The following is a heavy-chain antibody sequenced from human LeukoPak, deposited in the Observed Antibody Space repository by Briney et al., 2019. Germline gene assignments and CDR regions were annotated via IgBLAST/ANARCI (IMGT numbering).Heavy chain of an antibody. V-gene: IGHV4-4*07. D-gene: IGHD3-22*01. J-gene: IGHJ4*02. CDR1: GGSISSYY. Sequence: SETLSLTCTVSGGSISSYYWSWIRQPAGKGLEWIGRIYTSGSTNYNPSLKSRVTMSVDTSKNQFSLKLSSVTAADTAVYYCARVRSHYDSSGYYYLFFDYWGQGTLVTVSS. CDR2: IYTSGST. CDR3: ARVRSHYDSSGYYYLFFDY.